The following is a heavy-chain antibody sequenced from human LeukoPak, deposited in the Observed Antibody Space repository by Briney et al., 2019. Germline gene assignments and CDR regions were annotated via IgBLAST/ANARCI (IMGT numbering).Heavy chain of an antibody. D-gene: IGHD6-19*01. CDR1: GFTFSDYW. J-gene: IGHJ5*02. V-gene: IGHV3-7*01. Sequence: GGSLRLSCAASGFTFSDYWMSWVRQAPGKGLEWVANINQDGSGEYYVDPVKGRFTISRDNAKNSLSLQMNSLRAEDTAVYYCARPIAVAENWFDPWGQGTLVTVSS. CDR3: ARPIAVAENWFDP. CDR2: INQDGSGE.